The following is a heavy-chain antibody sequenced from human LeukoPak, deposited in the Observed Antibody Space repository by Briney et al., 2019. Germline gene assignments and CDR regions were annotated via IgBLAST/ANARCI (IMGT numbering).Heavy chain of an antibody. D-gene: IGHD3-3*01. CDR2: IYFSGST. J-gene: IGHJ4*02. CDR1: GASISSNSYY. Sequence: SETLSLTCTVSGASISSNSYYWGWIRQPPGKGLEWIGSIYFSGSTYYNPSLKSRVTISVDTSKNQFSLKLSSVTAADTAVYYCARANFTVLACDYWGQGTLVTVSS. V-gene: IGHV4-39*07. CDR3: ARANFTVLACDY.